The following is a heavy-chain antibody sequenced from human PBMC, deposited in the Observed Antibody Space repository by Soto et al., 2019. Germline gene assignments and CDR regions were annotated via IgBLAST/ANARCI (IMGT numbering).Heavy chain of an antibody. CDR2: IYYSGST. CDR3: ARQRVYDFWSGYYTEVTNYYFDY. V-gene: IGHV4-59*08. D-gene: IGHD3-3*01. J-gene: IGHJ4*02. CDR1: SGSISTYY. Sequence: SETLSLTCTVSSGSISTYYWSWIRQPPGKGLEWIGYIYYSGSTNYNPSLKSRVTISVDTSKNQFSLKLSSVTAADTAVYYCARQRVYDFWSGYYTEVTNYYFDYWGQGTLVTVSS.